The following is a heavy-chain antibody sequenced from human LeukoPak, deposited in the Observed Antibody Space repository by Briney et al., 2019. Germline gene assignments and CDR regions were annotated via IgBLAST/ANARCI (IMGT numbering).Heavy chain of an antibody. CDR3: ARSSRELGGYAPWELMPPFDY. CDR2: FYHGGST. D-gene: IGHD1-7*01. Sequence: SETLSLTCTVSGYSISTGYYWDWIRQPPGKGLEWIGTFYHGGSTYYNPSLKSRVTISVDTSKNQFSLNLTSVTAADTAVYYCARSSRELGGYAPWELMPPFDYWGQGTLVTVSS. V-gene: IGHV4-38-2*02. J-gene: IGHJ4*02. CDR1: GYSISTGYY.